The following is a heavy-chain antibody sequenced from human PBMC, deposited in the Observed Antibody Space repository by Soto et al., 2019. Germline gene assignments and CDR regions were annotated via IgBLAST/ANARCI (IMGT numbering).Heavy chain of an antibody. CDR3: ARDPYGDSAQGDAFDI. D-gene: IGHD4-17*01. J-gene: IGHJ3*02. CDR1: GGTFSSYA. V-gene: IGHV1-69*01. CDR2: IIPIFGTA. Sequence: QVQLVQSGAEVKKPGSSVKVSCKASGGTFSSYAISWVRQAPGQGLEWMGGIIPIFGTANYAQKFQGRVTSTADESTSTAYMELSSLRSEDTAVYYCARDPYGDSAQGDAFDIWGQGTMVTVSS.